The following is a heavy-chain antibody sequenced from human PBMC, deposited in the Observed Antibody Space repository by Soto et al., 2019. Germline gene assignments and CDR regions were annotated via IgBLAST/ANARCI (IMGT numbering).Heavy chain of an antibody. CDR1: GVTFSDSS. J-gene: IGHJ4*02. Sequence: WGSLRLSCAASGVTFSDSSMNWVRQAPGKGLEWVSYISGSSKTIYYADSVKGRFTISRDNAKNSLYLQMNSLRAEDTALYYCARGLVGYCSSTNFYGGNYFDWWGQGTLVTVSS. CDR2: ISGSSKTI. D-gene: IGHD2-2*01. V-gene: IGHV3-48*04. CDR3: ARGLVGYCSSTNFYGGNYFDW.